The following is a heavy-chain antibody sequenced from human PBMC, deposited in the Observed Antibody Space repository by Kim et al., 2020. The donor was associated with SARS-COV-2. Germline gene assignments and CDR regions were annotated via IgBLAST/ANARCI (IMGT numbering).Heavy chain of an antibody. D-gene: IGHD3-22*01. J-gene: IGHJ4*02. Sequence: TSLKSRLTISKDTSKSQVVLTMTNMDPVDTATYYCARRQRCGYYYIRYFDYWGQGTLVTVSS. V-gene: IGHV2-26*01. CDR3: ARRQRCGYYYIRYFDY.